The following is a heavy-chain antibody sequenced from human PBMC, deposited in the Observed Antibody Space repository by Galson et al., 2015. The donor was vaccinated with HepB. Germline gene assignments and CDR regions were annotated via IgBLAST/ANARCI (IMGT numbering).Heavy chain of an antibody. CDR1: GFTFRNYD. J-gene: IGHJ4*02. Sequence: SLRLSCAASGFTFRNYDMHWVRQAPGKGLEWLTYIAYDGHDKDYVGSVRGRFTISRDNSKNTLYLQMNSLRADDTAVYFCAKDPGPDYYDGRGLDFSGQGTQVTVSS. CDR3: AKDPGPDYYDGRGLDF. V-gene: IGHV3-30*18. D-gene: IGHD3-22*01. CDR2: IAYDGHDK.